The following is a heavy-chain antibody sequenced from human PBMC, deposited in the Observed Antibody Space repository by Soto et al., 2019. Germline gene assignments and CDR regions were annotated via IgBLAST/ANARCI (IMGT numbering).Heavy chain of an antibody. CDR3: ARGTHSSSWSYYYYYGMDV. CDR1: GGTFSSYA. CDR2: IIPIFGTA. V-gene: IGHV1-69*13. J-gene: IGHJ6*02. Sequence: SVKVSCKASGGTFSSYAISWVRQAPGQGLEWMGGIIPIFGTANYAQKFQGRVTITADESTSTAYMELSSLRSEDTAVYYCARGTHSSSWSYYYYYGMDVWGQGTTVTVSS. D-gene: IGHD6-13*01.